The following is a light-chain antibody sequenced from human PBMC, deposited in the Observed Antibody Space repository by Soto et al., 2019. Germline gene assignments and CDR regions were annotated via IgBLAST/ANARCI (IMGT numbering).Light chain of an antibody. Sequence: QSVLTQPASVSGSPGQSITISCTGTSSDVGDYDYVSWYQQNPGKAPKLMIYDVNKRPSGVPDRFSGFKSGNTASLSISGLQAEDEAEYYCCSYAGNYRVLFGGGTKVTVL. CDR1: SSDVGDYDY. CDR3: CSYAGNYRVL. V-gene: IGLV2-11*01. J-gene: IGLJ3*02. CDR2: DVN.